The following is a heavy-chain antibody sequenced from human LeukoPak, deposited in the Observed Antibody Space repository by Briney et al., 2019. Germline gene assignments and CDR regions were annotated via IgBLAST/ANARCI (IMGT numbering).Heavy chain of an antibody. D-gene: IGHD3-3*01. V-gene: IGHV1-69*10. Sequence: SVKVSCKTSGDIFSTLSFNWVRQAPRQGLEWMGGIIPSVGRPNYAPKFQGRIAITADKSTSTAYLELNSLMSDDTAVYFCAKFWSGYYTDWGQGTLVTVSS. CDR2: IIPSVGRP. J-gene: IGHJ4*01. CDR3: AKFWSGYYTD. CDR1: GDIFSTLS.